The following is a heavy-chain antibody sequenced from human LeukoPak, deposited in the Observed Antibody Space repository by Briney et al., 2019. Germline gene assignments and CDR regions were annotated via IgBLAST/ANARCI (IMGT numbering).Heavy chain of an antibody. Sequence: GGSLRLSCAASGFTVSSNYMSWVRQAPGKGLEWVSVIYGGGSTYYADSVKGRFTISRDNAKNSLYLQMNSLRAEDTAVYYCARDVDIVATTLDYYYGMDVWGQGTTVTVSS. D-gene: IGHD5-12*01. V-gene: IGHV3-53*01. CDR1: GFTVSSNY. CDR2: IYGGGST. J-gene: IGHJ6*02. CDR3: ARDVDIVATTLDYYYGMDV.